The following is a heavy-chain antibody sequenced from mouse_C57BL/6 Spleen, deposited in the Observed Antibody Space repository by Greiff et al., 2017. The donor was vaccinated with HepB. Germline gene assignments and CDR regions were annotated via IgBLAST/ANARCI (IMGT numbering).Heavy chain of an antibody. Sequence: EVKLMESGGGLVKPGGSLKLSCAASGFTFSSYAMSWVRQTPEKRLEWVATISDGGSYTYYPDNVKGRFTISRDNAKNNLYLQMSHLKSEDTAMYYCARALLLRSYYFDYWGQGTTLTVSS. CDR3: ARALLLRSYYFDY. V-gene: IGHV5-4*03. CDR1: GFTFSSYA. J-gene: IGHJ2*01. CDR2: ISDGGSYT. D-gene: IGHD1-1*01.